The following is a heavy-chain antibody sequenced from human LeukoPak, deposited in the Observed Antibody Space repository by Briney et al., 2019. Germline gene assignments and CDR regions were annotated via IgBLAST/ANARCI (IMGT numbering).Heavy chain of an antibody. CDR2: ISYDGSNK. V-gene: IGHV3-30*18. CDR1: GFTFSSYG. D-gene: IGHD3-10*01. J-gene: IGHJ4*02. CDR3: AKDIWFGDFVYYFDY. Sequence: GGSLGLSCAASGFTFSSYGMHWVRQAPGKGLEWVAVISYDGSNKYYADSVKGRFTISRDNSKNTLYLQMNSLRAEDTAVYYCAKDIWFGDFVYYFDYWGQGTLATVSS.